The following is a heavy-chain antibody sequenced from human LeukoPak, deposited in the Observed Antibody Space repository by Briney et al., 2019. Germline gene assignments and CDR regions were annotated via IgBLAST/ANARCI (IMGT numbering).Heavy chain of an antibody. CDR2: IYYSGST. CDR1: GGSISSYY. J-gene: IGHJ4*02. Sequence: SETLSLTCTVSGGSISSYYWSWIRQPPGKGLEWIGYIYYSGSTNYNPSLKSRVTISVDTSKNQFSLKLSSVTAADTAVYYCARDGAVPFDYWGQGTLVTVSS. CDR3: ARDGAVPFDY. V-gene: IGHV4-59*01. D-gene: IGHD6-19*01.